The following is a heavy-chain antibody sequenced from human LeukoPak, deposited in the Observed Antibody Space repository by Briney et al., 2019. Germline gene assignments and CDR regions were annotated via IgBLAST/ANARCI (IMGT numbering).Heavy chain of an antibody. V-gene: IGHV3-48*01. D-gene: IGHD3-3*01. Sequence: GGSLRLSCAASGFTFSSYSMNWVRQAPGKGLEWVSYISSSSSTIYYADSVKGRFTISRDNAKNSLYLQMNSLRAEDTAVYYCARGQADYDFWSGYSSDYWGQGTLVTVSS. J-gene: IGHJ4*02. CDR1: GFTFSSYS. CDR3: ARGQADYDFWSGYSSDY. CDR2: ISSSSSTI.